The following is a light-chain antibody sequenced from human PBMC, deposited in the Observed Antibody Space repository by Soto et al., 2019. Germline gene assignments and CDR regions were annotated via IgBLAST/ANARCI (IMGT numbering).Light chain of an antibody. V-gene: IGLV2-14*01. Sequence: QSVLTQPASVAGSPGQSITISCTGSTSNVGGHNYVSWYQQHAGKAPQLMIYEVSNRPSGVSNRFSGSKSRNTASLTISGLQAEDEADYYCSSYSSSSTLYVFGTGTKVTVL. CDR2: EVS. CDR3: SSYSSSSTLYV. CDR1: TSNVGGHNY. J-gene: IGLJ1*01.